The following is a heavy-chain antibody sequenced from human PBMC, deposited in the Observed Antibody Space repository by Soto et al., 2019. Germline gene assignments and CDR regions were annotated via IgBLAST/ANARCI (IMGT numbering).Heavy chain of an antibody. CDR3: ARQIVAFDY. CDR1: GFTFSNYY. J-gene: IGHJ4*02. CDR2: IKQDGSEK. D-gene: IGHD5-12*01. Sequence: PGGFLRLSCEASGFTFSNYYMTWVRQAPGKGLEWVANIKQDGSEKFYVDSVKGRFTISRDNAKTSLYLQMNSLGAEDTAVYYCARQIVAFDYWGQGTLVTVSS. V-gene: IGHV3-7*02.